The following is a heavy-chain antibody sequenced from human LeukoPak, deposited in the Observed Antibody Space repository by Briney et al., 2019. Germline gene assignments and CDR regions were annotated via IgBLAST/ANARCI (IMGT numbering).Heavy chain of an antibody. V-gene: IGHV4-4*07. CDR3: ASTKYYYDSSGYYFLDF. J-gene: IGHJ4*02. CDR1: GGSIESYY. Sequence: SETLSLTCTVSGGSIESYYWSWLRQPAGKGLEWIGRIYTSGSTNYNPSLKSRVTMSVDTSKNQFSLKLSSVTAADTAVYYCASTKYYYDSSGYYFLDFWGQGTLVTVSS. CDR2: IYTSGST. D-gene: IGHD3-22*01.